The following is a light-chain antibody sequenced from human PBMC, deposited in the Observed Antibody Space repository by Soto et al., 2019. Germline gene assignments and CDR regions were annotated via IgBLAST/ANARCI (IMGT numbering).Light chain of an antibody. J-gene: IGLJ1*01. CDR2: EVS. V-gene: IGLV2-14*01. CDR1: SNDIGTYNY. CDR3: SSFTSASTPYV. Sequence: QSALTQPASVSGSPGQSTTISCTGTSNDIGTYNYVSWYQHHPGKAPKLLIYEVSNRPSGVSNRFSGSKSGNTASLTISGLQAEDEGDYYRSSFTSASTPYVFGTGTKLTVL.